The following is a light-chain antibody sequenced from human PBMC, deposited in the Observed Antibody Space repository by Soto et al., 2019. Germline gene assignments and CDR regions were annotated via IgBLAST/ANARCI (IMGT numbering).Light chain of an antibody. CDR2: EVS. Sequence: QSVLTQPPSVSGSPGQSVTISCTGTSTDFVSYNRVSWYQQPPGTAPKLMIYEVSKRPSGVPDRFSGSKSGNTASLTISGLQAADEADYYCSSYTSGSTLVVFGGGTKLTVL. V-gene: IGLV2-18*02. J-gene: IGLJ2*01. CDR1: STDFVSYNR. CDR3: SSYTSGSTLVV.